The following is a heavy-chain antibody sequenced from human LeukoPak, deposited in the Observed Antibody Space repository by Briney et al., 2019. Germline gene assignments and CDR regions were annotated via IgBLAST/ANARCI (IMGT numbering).Heavy chain of an antibody. V-gene: IGHV1-3*01. D-gene: IGHD2-2*01. J-gene: IGHJ5*02. Sequence: ASVKVSCKASGYTFSTYAMHWVRQAPGQSLEWMGWINVGNGNTKYSQKFQGRVTIARDTSASTAYMELSSLRSEDTAVYYCARVGSSGYEGIVPAATGNWFDPWGQGTLVTVSS. CDR1: GYTFSTYA. CDR2: INVGNGNT. CDR3: ARVGSSGYEGIVPAATGNWFDP.